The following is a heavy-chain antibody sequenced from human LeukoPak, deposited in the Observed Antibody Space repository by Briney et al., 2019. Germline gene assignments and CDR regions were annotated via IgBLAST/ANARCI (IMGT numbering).Heavy chain of an antibody. CDR3: ARGRGYCSSTSCLNWFDP. Sequence: KPGGSLRLSCAASGFTFSSYSMNWVRQAPGKGLEWVSSISSSSSYIYYADSVKGRFTISRDNAKNSLYLQMNSLRAEDTAVYYCARGRGYCSSTSCLNWFDPWGQGTLVTVSS. CDR2: ISSSSSYI. V-gene: IGHV3-21*01. J-gene: IGHJ5*02. D-gene: IGHD2-2*01. CDR1: GFTFSSYS.